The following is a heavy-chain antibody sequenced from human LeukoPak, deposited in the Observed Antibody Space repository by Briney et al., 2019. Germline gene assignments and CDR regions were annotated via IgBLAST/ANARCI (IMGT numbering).Heavy chain of an antibody. J-gene: IGHJ6*03. Sequence: GGSLRLSCAASGFTFDDYGMSWVRQAPGKGLEWVSGINWSGGSTAYADSVKGRLTISRDNAKNSLYLQMNSLRAEDTALYYCARIVRGVIITGYMDVWGKGTMVTVSS. CDR3: ARIVRGVIITGYMDV. CDR1: GFTFDDYG. V-gene: IGHV3-20*04. D-gene: IGHD3-10*02. CDR2: INWSGGST.